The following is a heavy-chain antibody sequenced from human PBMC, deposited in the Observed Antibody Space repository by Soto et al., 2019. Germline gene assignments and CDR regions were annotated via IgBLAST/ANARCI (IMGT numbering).Heavy chain of an antibody. CDR2: IYYSGST. CDR1: GGSISSGGYY. CDR3: ARRAHKSYFDY. Sequence: SETLSLTCTVSGGSISSGGYYWSWIRQHPGKGLEWIGYIYYSGSTYYNPSLKSRVTISVDTSKNQFSLKLSSVTAADTAVYYCARRAHKSYFDYWGQGTLVTVSS. J-gene: IGHJ4*02. V-gene: IGHV4-31*03. D-gene: IGHD2-21*01.